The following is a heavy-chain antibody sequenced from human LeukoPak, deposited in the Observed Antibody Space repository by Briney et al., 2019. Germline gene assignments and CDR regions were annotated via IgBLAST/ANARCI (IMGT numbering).Heavy chain of an antibody. CDR1: GFTFSTYW. D-gene: IGHD3-16*01. V-gene: IGHV3-7*01. CDR2: MKGDGSEI. J-gene: IGHJ3*01. CDR3: ARPAYTAAYDL. Sequence: GSLRLSCAASGFTFSTYWMTRVRQAPGKGLEWVANMKGDGSEIHYVDSVKGRFTISRDNAKNSLYLQMNYLRAEDTAVYYCARPAYTAAYDLWGQGTMVTVSS.